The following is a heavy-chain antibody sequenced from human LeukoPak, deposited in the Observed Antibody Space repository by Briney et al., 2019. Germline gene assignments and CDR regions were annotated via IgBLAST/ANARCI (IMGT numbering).Heavy chain of an antibody. CDR1: GYSFIGNY. V-gene: IGHV7-4-1*02. D-gene: IGHD5-24*01. CDR3: ASEGNLARDGYNYLGY. Sequence: ASVKVSCKASGYSFIGNYMHWVRQAPGQGLEWKGWINTNTGNPTYAQGFTGRFVFSLDTSVSTAYLQISSLKAEDTAVYYCASEGNLARDGYNYLGYWGQGTLVTVSS. CDR2: INTNTGNP. J-gene: IGHJ4*02.